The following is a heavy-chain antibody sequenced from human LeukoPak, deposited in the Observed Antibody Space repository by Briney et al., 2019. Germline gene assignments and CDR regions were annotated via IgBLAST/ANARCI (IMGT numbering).Heavy chain of an antibody. CDR3: ARWGRYCSSTSCYSFDP. Sequence: GASVKVSCKASGYTFTSYDINWVRQATGQGLEWMGWMNPNSGNTGYAQKFQGRVTMTRNTSICTAYMELSSLRSEDTAVYYCARWGRYCSSTSCYSFDPWGQGTLVTVSS. V-gene: IGHV1-8*01. J-gene: IGHJ5*02. CDR2: MNPNSGNT. CDR1: GYTFTSYD. D-gene: IGHD2-2*01.